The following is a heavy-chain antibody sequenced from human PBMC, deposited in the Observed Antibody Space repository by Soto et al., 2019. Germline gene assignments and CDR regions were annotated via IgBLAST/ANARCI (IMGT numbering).Heavy chain of an antibody. CDR3: ARDGYDSSGDSEYFQY. D-gene: IGHD3-22*01. Sequence: GGSLRLSCAASGFTFSTYEMNWVRQAPGKGLEWISYISSSGSSIYYADSVKGRFTISRDNAWNSLHLQMNSLRVEDTAVYYCARDGYDSSGDSEYFQYWGQGTLVTVSS. CDR1: GFTFSTYE. V-gene: IGHV3-48*03. CDR2: ISSSGSSI. J-gene: IGHJ1*01.